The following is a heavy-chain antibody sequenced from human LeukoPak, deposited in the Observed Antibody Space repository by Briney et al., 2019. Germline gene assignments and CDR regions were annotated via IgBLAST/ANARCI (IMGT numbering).Heavy chain of an antibody. Sequence: SETLYLTCTVSGGSISSYYWSWIRQPPGKGLEWIGYIYYSGSTNYNPSLKSRVTISVDTSKNQFSLKLSSVTAADTAVYYCARGVNLYYYYYYMDVWGKGTTVTVSS. J-gene: IGHJ6*03. CDR1: GGSISSYY. CDR3: ARGVNLYYYYYYMDV. D-gene: IGHD1-14*01. V-gene: IGHV4-59*01. CDR2: IYYSGST.